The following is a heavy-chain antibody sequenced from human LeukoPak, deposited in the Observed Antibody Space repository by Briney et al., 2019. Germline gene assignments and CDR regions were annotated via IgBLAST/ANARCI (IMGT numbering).Heavy chain of an antibody. CDR2: IIPIFGTA. V-gene: IGHV1-69*05. CDR3: ARDGYSGSSPGY. Sequence: ASVKVSCKASGGTFSSYAISWVRQAPGQGLDWMGGIIPIFGTANYAQKFQGRVTITTDESTSTAYMELSSLRSEDTAVYYCARDGYSGSSPGYWGQGTLVTVSS. J-gene: IGHJ4*02. D-gene: IGHD1-26*01. CDR1: GGTFSSYA.